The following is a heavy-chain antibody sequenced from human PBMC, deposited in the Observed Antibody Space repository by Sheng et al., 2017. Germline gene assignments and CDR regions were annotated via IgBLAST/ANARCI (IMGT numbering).Heavy chain of an antibody. Sequence: QVQLVQSGAEVKKPGSSVKVSCKASGSPYSTSAITWVRQAPGQGLEWMGGINPVLGTATYAQRFQGRVTITTDESSITAYMEVSNLTTEDTAVYYCAGGFPRNGGWFDPWGQGTLVTVSS. J-gene: IGHJ5*02. D-gene: IGHD3-16*01. CDR1: GSPYSTSA. CDR3: AGGFPRNGGWFDP. V-gene: IGHV1-69*05. CDR2: INPVLGTA.